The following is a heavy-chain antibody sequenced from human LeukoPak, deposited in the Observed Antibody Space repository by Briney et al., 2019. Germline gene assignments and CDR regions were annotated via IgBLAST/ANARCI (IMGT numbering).Heavy chain of an antibody. CDR3: AKGMAEIDN. Sequence: GRSLRLSCAASGFTFSSYAMSWVRQAPGKGLEWVSGINDSGGNSNYADSVRGRFTISRDNSKKTLYLQMNSLRADDTAVYYCAKGMAEIDNWGQGTLVTVSS. J-gene: IGHJ4*02. CDR2: INDSGGNS. CDR1: GFTFSSYA. V-gene: IGHV3-23*01. D-gene: IGHD3-22*01.